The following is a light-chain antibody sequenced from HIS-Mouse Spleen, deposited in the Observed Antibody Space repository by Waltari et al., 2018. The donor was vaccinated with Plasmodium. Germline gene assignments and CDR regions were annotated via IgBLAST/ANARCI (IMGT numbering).Light chain of an antibody. CDR1: QSVSSN. Sequence: EIVMTQSPATLSVSPGERFTLSCRASQSVSSNLAWYQQKPGQAPRLLIYGASTRATGIPARFSGSGSGTEFTLTISSLQSEDFAVYYCQQYNNWSFTFGPGTKVDIK. V-gene: IGKV3-15*01. CDR2: GAS. CDR3: QQYNNWSFT. J-gene: IGKJ3*01.